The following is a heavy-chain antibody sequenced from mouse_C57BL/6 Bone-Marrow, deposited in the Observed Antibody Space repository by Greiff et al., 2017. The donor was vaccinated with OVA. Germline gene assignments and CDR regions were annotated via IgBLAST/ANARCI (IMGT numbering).Heavy chain of an antibody. CDR1: GYTFTSYW. V-gene: IGHV1-5*01. CDR2: IYPGNSDT. J-gene: IGHJ1*03. CDR3: TRSRFLPYWYFDV. Sequence: VQLQQSGTVLARPGASVKMSCKTSGYTFTSYWMHWVKQRPGQGLEWIGAIYPGNSDTSYKQKFKGKAKLTAVTSASTAYMELSSLTNEDAAVYYCTRSRFLPYWYFDVWGTGTTVTVSS. D-gene: IGHD2-10*01.